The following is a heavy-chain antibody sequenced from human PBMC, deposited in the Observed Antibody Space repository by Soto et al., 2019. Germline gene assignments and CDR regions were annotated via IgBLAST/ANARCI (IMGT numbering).Heavy chain of an antibody. Sequence: PSETLCVTCAVAGGSISSGGYYWYWIRQHPGKGLEWIGYIYYSGTTYYNPSLKSRVTISVDTSKNQFSLKLSSVTAADTAVYYCAASCVACGGFNYYGMNVWGQGTTVTVSS. CDR1: GGSISSGGYY. D-gene: IGHD2-21*01. CDR3: AASCVACGGFNYYGMNV. CDR2: IYYSGTT. V-gene: IGHV4-31*11. J-gene: IGHJ6*02.